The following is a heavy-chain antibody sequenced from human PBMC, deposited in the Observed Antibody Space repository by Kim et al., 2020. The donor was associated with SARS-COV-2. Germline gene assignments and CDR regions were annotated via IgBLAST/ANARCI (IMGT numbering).Heavy chain of an antibody. J-gene: IGHJ4*02. CDR2: T. V-gene: IGHV3-53*01. D-gene: IGHD1-26*01. CDR3: ASSAVGATDY. Sequence: TYYAHTVKGRFAISRENSRNPLYLQMNSLGAEDRAVYYCASSAVGATDYWGQGTLVTVSS.